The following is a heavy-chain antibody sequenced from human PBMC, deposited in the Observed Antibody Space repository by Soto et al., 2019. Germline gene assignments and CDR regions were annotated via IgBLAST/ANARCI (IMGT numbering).Heavy chain of an antibody. CDR3: ARDPVAGHFDN. Sequence: QVQLVQSGGEVRKAGASVRVSCKTSGYPFTSYDISWVRQAPGQGLEWMGWINPYNGDTNFTQTFQGRVTMTKDTSTTTVYMELRSLIFYDTAVYFCARDPVAGHFDNWGQGTLVTVSS. D-gene: IGHD6-19*01. V-gene: IGHV1-18*04. J-gene: IGHJ4*02. CDR1: GYPFTSYD. CDR2: INPYNGDT.